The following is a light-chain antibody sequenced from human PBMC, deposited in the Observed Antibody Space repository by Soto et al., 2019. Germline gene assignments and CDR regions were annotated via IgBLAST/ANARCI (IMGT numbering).Light chain of an antibody. Sequence: DIQMTQSPSSLSASVGDRVTITWRAGQYIGRYLNWYQQKPGKAPKLLIYAASSLHSGVPSRFSGSGSGTDFTLTISSLQPEDFATYSCQQTYRTPLTFGGGTKVDVK. V-gene: IGKV1-39*01. J-gene: IGKJ4*01. CDR2: AAS. CDR1: QYIGRY. CDR3: QQTYRTPLT.